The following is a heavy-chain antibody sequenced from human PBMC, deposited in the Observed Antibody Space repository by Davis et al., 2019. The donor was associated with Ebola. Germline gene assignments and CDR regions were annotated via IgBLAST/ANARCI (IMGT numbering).Heavy chain of an antibody. J-gene: IGHJ4*02. CDR1: GVPFSKYA. V-gene: IGHV3-23*01. CDR3: AKSVAGPPGY. Sequence: GGSLRLSCVVSGVPFSKYAMSWVRQVPGKGLEWVSGASGSGETTYYAHSVKGRFTISRDNSKNTLYLQMNSLRAEDTVVYYCAKSVAGPPGYWGQGTLVTVSS. CDR2: ASGSGETT. D-gene: IGHD6-19*01.